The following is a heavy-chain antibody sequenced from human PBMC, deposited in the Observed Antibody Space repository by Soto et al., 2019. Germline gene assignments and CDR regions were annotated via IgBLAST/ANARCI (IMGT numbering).Heavy chain of an antibody. CDR2: ISYDGSNK. V-gene: IGHV3-30-3*01. D-gene: IGHD1-26*01. CDR3: ASLEWELAY. Sequence: VAVISYDGSNKYYADSVKGRFTISRDNSKNTLYLQMNSLRAEDTAVYYCASLEWELAYWGQGTLVTVSS. J-gene: IGHJ4*02.